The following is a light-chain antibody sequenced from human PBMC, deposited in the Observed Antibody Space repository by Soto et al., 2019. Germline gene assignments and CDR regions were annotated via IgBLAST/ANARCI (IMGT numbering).Light chain of an antibody. CDR2: KAS. J-gene: IGKJ4*01. CDR1: QDINKW. CDR3: QQYNSYPLT. V-gene: IGKV1-5*03. Sequence: IQMTQSPSTLSASVGDRVTITCRASQDINKWLAWYQQEPGTAPKLLISKASSLESGVPSRFSGSGSGTEFPLTISSLQPDDFATYYCQQYNSYPLTFGGGTKVDIK.